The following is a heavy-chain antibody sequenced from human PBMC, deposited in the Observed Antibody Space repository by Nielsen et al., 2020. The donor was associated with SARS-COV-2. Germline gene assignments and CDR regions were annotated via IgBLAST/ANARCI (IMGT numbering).Heavy chain of an antibody. CDR2: INTPATI. CDR1: GFTFSDYY. Sequence: GGSLRLSCAASGFTFSDYYMSWVRQSPGRGMEWVSYINTPATIYYADSLKGRFTISRDHPKNSLYLQMNSLRAEDMAVYYCARNGHCGYDWSTRYFDLWGRGTLVTVSS. CDR3: ARNGHCGYDWSTRYFDL. D-gene: IGHD5-12*01. V-gene: IGHV3-11*01. J-gene: IGHJ2*01.